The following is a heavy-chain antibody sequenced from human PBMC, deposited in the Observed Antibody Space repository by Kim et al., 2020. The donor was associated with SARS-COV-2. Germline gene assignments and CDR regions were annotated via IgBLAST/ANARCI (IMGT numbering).Heavy chain of an antibody. Sequence: RYSPSLKSRITITKDTSKNQVILTMTNMDPVDTATYYCAQSYSSGQVYDYWGRGTLVTVSS. J-gene: IGHJ4*02. V-gene: IGHV2-5*01. D-gene: IGHD6-19*01. CDR3: AQSYSSGQVYDY.